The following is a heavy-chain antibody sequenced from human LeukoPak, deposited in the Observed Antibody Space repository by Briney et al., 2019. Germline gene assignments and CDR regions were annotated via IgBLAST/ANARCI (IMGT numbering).Heavy chain of an antibody. CDR2: ISSSSSVI. D-gene: IGHD6-19*01. V-gene: IGHV3-48*04. CDR3: ARWLISRRFDF. Sequence: PGGSLRLSCAASGFTFSAYSMNWVRQAPGKGLEWVSYISSSSSVIYYADSVKGRFTISRDNAKDSLFLQMNSLRAEDTAVYFCARWLISRRFDFWGREPWSPSPQ. CDR1: GFTFSAYS. J-gene: IGHJ4*02.